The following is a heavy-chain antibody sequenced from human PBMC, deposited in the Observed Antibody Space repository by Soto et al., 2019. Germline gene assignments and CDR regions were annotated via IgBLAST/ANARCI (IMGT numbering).Heavy chain of an antibody. CDR1: GNTFSTYG. J-gene: IGHJ4*02. CDR2: ISSDNGAR. Sequence: QIQLVQSAPEVKTPGASVKVSCRASGNTFSTYGFTWVRQAPGQGVEWVGWISSDNGARYYAQKFQGRVTLTTESSTMTTYMELSSLRSDDTAVYYCAICRGGYCYMSWDFWGQGTLVTVSS. V-gene: IGHV1-18*04. D-gene: IGHD2-21*01. CDR3: AICRGGYCYMSWDF.